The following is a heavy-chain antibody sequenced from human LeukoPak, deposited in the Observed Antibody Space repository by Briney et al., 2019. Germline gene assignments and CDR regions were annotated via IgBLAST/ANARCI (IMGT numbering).Heavy chain of an antibody. CDR2: ISAHNGNT. Sequence: ASVKVSCKASGYTFTSYVISWVRQAPGQGLEWMGWISAHNGNTNYAQKLQGRVTMTTDTSTSTAYMELRSLRSADTAVYYCARDWQPGYSSGWYSGWGQGTLVTVSS. D-gene: IGHD6-19*01. CDR3: ARDWQPGYSSGWYSG. V-gene: IGHV1-18*01. CDR1: GYTFTSYV. J-gene: IGHJ4*02.